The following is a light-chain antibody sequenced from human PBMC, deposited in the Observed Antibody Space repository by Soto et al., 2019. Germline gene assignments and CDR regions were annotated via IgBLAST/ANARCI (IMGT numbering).Light chain of an antibody. CDR2: GNT. V-gene: IGLV1-40*01. CDR1: SSNIGAGYD. Sequence: QSVLTQPPSVSGAPGQRVTMSCTGSSSNIGAGYDVHWYQQFPGTTPKFLIYGNTNRPSGVPDRFSASKPGTSASLDITGLQAEDEAEYFCQSYDSSLTVVFGGGTKVTVL. J-gene: IGLJ2*01. CDR3: QSYDSSLTVV.